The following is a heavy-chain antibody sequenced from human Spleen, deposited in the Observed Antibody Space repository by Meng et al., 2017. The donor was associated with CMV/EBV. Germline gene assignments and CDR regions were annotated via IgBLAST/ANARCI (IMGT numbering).Heavy chain of an antibody. Sequence: SETLSLTCTVSGDSISSGDYYWTWIRQPPGKGLEWIGFIYSSATTRYNPSLKSRVTISVDTSKNQFSLKLSSVTAADTAVYYCARDGYDFWSGGSYGMDVWGQGTTVTVSS. CDR1: GDSISSGDYY. CDR3: ARDGYDFWSGGSYGMDV. CDR2: IYSSATT. J-gene: IGHJ6*02. V-gene: IGHV4-61*08. D-gene: IGHD3-3*01.